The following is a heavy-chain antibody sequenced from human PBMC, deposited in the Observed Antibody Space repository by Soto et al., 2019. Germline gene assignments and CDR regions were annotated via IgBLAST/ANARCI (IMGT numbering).Heavy chain of an antibody. V-gene: IGHV3-7*01. D-gene: IGHD2-8*01. CDR2: IKHDGSEP. CDR3: ARFSEMVATRT. J-gene: IGHJ5*02. Sequence: VQLVESGGGLVQPGGSLRLSCETSGFTFSSYWMSWVRQAPGKGLAWVANIKHDGSEPYYLESVKGRFTISRDNTKKSVFLQMNNMRAEDTALYYCARFSEMVATRTWGQGTLVTVS. CDR1: GFTFSSYW.